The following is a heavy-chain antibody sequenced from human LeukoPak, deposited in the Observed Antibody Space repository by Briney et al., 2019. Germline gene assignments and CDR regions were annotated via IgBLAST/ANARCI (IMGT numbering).Heavy chain of an antibody. Sequence: PGGSLRLSCAASGFTFSDYYMSWIRQAPGKGLEWVSYISSSGSTIYYADSVKGRFTISRDNAKNSLYLQMNSLRAEDTAVYYCARVAVAGPTGWFDPWGQGTLVTVSS. CDR3: ARVAVAGPTGWFDP. V-gene: IGHV3-11*01. J-gene: IGHJ5*02. CDR1: GFTFSDYY. D-gene: IGHD6-19*01. CDR2: ISSSGSTI.